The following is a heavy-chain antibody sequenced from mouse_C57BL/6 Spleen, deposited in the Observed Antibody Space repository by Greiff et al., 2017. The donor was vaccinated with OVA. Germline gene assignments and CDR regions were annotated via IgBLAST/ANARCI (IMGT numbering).Heavy chain of an antibody. Sequence: QVTLKVSGPGILQSSQTLSLTCSFSGFSLSTSGMGVSWIRQPSGKGLEWLAHIYWDDDKRYNPSLKSRPTISKDTSRTQVCLKITSVDTADTATYDCAQSAAGNYFDYWGQGTTLTVSS. CDR1: GFSLSTSGMG. CDR3: AQSAAGNYFDY. CDR2: IYWDDDK. V-gene: IGHV8-12*01. J-gene: IGHJ2*01. D-gene: IGHD4-1*01.